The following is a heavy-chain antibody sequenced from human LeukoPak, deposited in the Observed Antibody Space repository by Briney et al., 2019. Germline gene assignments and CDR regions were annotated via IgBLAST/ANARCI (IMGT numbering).Heavy chain of an antibody. Sequence: GGSLRLSCAASGFTVSSNHMSWVRQAPGKGLEWVSAISGSGGSTYYADSVKGRFTISRDNAKNTLYLQMNSLRAEDTAVYYCARGPPVGTHQFDYWGQGTLVTVSS. V-gene: IGHV3-23*01. CDR3: ARGPPVGTHQFDY. J-gene: IGHJ4*02. D-gene: IGHD6-13*01. CDR2: ISGSGGST. CDR1: GFTVSSNH.